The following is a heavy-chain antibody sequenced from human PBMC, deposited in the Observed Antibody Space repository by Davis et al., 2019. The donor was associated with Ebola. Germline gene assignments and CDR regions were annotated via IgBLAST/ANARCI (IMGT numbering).Heavy chain of an antibody. D-gene: IGHD1-1*01. CDR1: GFTFDDYA. CDR2: ISWNSGSI. J-gene: IGHJ6*02. V-gene: IGHV3-9*01. CDR3: AREGVVQWGMDV. Sequence: SLKISCAASGFTFDDYAMHWVRQAPGKGLEWVSGISWNSGSIGYADSVKGRFTISRDNAKNSLYLQMNSLRAEDTAVYYCAREGVVQWGMDVWGQGTTVTVSS.